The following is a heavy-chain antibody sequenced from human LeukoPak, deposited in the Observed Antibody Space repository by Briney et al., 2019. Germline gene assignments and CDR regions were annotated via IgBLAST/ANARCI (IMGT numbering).Heavy chain of an antibody. D-gene: IGHD2-2*01. J-gene: IGHJ5*02. CDR1: GFTFNRHW. V-gene: IGHV3-7*01. CDR2: IKQDGSEK. Sequence: PGGSLRLSCAASGFTFNRHWMTWVRQAPGKGLEWVANIKQDGSEKYYVDSVKGRFTISRDNAKNSLYLQMNSLRAEDTAVYYCARAGGELGYCSSTSCYLVPWGQGTLVTVSS. CDR3: ARAGGELGYCSSTSCYLVP.